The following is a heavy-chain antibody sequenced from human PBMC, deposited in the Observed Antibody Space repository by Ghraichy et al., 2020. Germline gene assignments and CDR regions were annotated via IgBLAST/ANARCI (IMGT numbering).Heavy chain of an antibody. CDR3: ARDRYDYGDSYWYFDL. D-gene: IGHD4-17*01. J-gene: IGHJ2*01. CDR2: VYFTGST. V-gene: IGHV4-59*01. CDR1: GGSISPYY. Sequence: GSLRLSCTVSGGSISPYYWSWIRQPPDKGLECIGYVYFTGSTNSNPSLKRRVTISVDTSRNQFSLKLSSVTAADTAVYYCARDRYDYGDSYWYFDLWGRGTLVTVSS.